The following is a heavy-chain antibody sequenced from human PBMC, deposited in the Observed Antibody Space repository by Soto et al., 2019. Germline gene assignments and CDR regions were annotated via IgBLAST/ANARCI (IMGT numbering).Heavy chain of an antibody. V-gene: IGHV4-31*03. CDR3: ARDGSGERAAANLDV. CDR1: GGSISSGTYY. D-gene: IGHD2-2*01. Sequence: QVQLQESGPGLVKPSQTLSLTCTVSGGSISSGTYYWTWIRQHPGKGLEWIAYIHYSGSTYYNPSLQSRLAISVDTSKNQFSLKVTSMTAADTAVYYCARDGSGERAAANLDVWGKGTTVTVSS. CDR2: IHYSGST. J-gene: IGHJ6*04.